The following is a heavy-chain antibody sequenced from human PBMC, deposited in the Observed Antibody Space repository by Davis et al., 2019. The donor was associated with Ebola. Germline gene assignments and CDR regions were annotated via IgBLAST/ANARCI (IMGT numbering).Heavy chain of an antibody. CDR3: ATLPGYY. CDR1: GFTFSSYS. Sequence: GESLKISCAASGFTFSSYSMNWVRQAPGKGLEWVSGISGSGTSTYYADSVRGRFTISRDNAKNTLYLQMNSLRAEDTAVYYCATLPGYYWGQGTLVTVSS. CDR2: ISGSGTST. J-gene: IGHJ4*02. D-gene: IGHD1-26*01. V-gene: IGHV3-23*01.